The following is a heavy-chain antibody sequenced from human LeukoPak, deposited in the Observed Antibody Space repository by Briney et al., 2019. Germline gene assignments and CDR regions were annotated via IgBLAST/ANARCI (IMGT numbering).Heavy chain of an antibody. CDR2: VSSSSSYI. J-gene: IGHJ3*02. CDR1: GFTFSSYS. Sequence: GGSLRLSCAASGFTFSSYSMNWVRQAPGKGLEWVSSVSSSSSYIYYADSVKGRFTISRDNAKNSLYLQMNSLRAEDTAVYYCARDPLKRAFDIWGQGTMVTVSS. CDR3: ARDPLKRAFDI. V-gene: IGHV3-21*01.